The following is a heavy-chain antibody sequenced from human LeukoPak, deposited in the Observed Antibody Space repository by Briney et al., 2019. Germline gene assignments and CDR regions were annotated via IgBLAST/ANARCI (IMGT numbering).Heavy chain of an antibody. D-gene: IGHD3-16*01. V-gene: IGHV3-9*01. Sequence: PGGSLRLSCAASGFAFGDTDMHWVRQAPGKGLEWVSTISWSSGAIGYADSVKVRFTVSRDNAKNSLYLQMNSLRVEDTALYYCTSVGFDYWGQGALVTVSS. CDR3: TSVGFDY. J-gene: IGHJ4*02. CDR1: GFAFGDTD. CDR2: ISWSSGAI.